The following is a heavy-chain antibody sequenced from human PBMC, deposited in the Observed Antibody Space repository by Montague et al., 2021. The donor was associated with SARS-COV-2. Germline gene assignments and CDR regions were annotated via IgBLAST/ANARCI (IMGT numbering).Heavy chain of an antibody. J-gene: IGHJ6*02. Sequence: VKPTQSLTLTCTFSGFSLSTSGMRVSWIRQPPGKALEWLARIDWDDDKYYSTSLKTRLTISKDTSKNQVVLTMTNMDPVDTATYYCARTAGTDYTGYYYYAMDVWGQGTTVTVSS. V-gene: IGHV2-70*04. CDR1: GFSLSTSGMR. D-gene: IGHD3-10*01. CDR3: ARTAGTDYTGYYYYAMDV. CDR2: IDWDDDK.